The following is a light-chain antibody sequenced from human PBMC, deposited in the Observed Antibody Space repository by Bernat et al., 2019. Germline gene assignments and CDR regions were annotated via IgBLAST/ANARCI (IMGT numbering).Light chain of an antibody. J-gene: IGLJ2*01. Sequence: QSVLTQPPSVSAAPGEKVTISCSGSSSNIGNNYISWYQHLPGTAPKLLIYDNIKRPSGIPDRFSGSRSGTSATLGVSGLQTWDEADYYCATWDSSLSEVVFGGGTKLTVL. CDR2: DNI. CDR1: SSNIGNNY. CDR3: ATWDSSLSEVV. V-gene: IGLV1-51*01.